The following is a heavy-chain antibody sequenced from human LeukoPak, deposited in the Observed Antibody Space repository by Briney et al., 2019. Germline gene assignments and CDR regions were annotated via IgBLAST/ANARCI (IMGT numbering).Heavy chain of an antibody. D-gene: IGHD3-22*01. J-gene: IGHJ4*02. CDR3: ARGIYYDRRFDY. CDR2: IYYGGST. Sequence: PSETLSLTCSVSGGSISSGDYYWSWIRQPLGKGLEWIGYIYYGGSTYYNPSLKSRVTISVDTSKNQFSPKLSSVTAADTAVYYCARGIYYDRRFDYWGQGTLVTVSS. CDR1: GGSISSGDYY. V-gene: IGHV4-30-4*08.